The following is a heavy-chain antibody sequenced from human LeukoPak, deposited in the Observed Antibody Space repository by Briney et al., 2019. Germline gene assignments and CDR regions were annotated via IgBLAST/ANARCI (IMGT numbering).Heavy chain of an antibody. CDR3: ARDKRGYSYGYHY. CDR2: IIPIFGTA. J-gene: IGHJ4*02. Sequence: SVKVSCKASGGTFSSYAISWVRQAPGQGLEWMGGIIPIFGTANYAQKFQGRVTITADESTSTAHMDLSSLRSEDTAVYYCARDKRGYSYGYHYWGQGTLVTVSS. V-gene: IGHV1-69*13. D-gene: IGHD5-18*01. CDR1: GGTFSSYA.